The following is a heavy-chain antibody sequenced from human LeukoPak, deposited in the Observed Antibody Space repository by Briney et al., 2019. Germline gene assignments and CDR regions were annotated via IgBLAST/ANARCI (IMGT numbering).Heavy chain of an antibody. CDR1: GFSFSSYA. Sequence: GGSLRLSCGASGFSFSSYAMSWVRQAPGKGPEWASAISATGDSTYYADSVKGRLTISRDNSKSTLDLQMNSLRAEDTAVYYCAKGWPIAGDIKDWFDSWGQGTLVTVSS. CDR3: AKGWPIAGDIKDWFDS. J-gene: IGHJ5*01. D-gene: IGHD6-13*01. V-gene: IGHV3-23*01. CDR2: ISATGDST.